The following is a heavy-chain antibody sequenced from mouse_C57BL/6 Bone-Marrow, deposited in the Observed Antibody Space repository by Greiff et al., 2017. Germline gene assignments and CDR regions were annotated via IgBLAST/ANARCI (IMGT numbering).Heavy chain of an antibody. J-gene: IGHJ3*01. V-gene: IGHV14-1*01. CDR3: TPYGGFAY. Sequence: EVQLQQSGAELVRPGASVKLSCTASGFNIKDYYMHWVKQRPEQGLEWIGRMDPEDGATEYAPKFQGKATMTADTSSNTAYLQLSSLTSADTAVYYCTPYGGFAYWGQGTLVTVSA. CDR2: MDPEDGAT. CDR1: GFNIKDYY. D-gene: IGHD1-1*01.